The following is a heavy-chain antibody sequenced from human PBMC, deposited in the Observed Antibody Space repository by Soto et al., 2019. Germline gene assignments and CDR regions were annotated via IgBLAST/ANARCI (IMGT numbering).Heavy chain of an antibody. Sequence: GGSLRLSCAASGFTFISYGMHWVLQAPGKGLEWVAVISYDGSNKYYADSVKGRFTISRDNSKNTLYLQMNSLRAEDTAVYYCAKELLKFPDPMNAFDIWGQGTMVTVSS. CDR3: AKELLKFPDPMNAFDI. J-gene: IGHJ3*02. CDR2: ISYDGSNK. D-gene: IGHD3-9*01. V-gene: IGHV3-30*18. CDR1: GFTFISYG.